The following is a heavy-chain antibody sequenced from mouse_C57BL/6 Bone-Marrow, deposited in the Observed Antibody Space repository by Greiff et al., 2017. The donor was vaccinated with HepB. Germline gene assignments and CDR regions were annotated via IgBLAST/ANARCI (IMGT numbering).Heavy chain of an antibody. D-gene: IGHD2-3*01. J-gene: IGHJ3*01. CDR1: GFSLTSYA. V-gene: IGHV2-9-1*01. CDR3: ARNYDGYAWFAY. Sequence: QVQLQQSGPGLVAPSQRLSITCTVSGFSLTSYAISWVRQPPGKGLEWLGVIWTGGGTNYNSALKSRLSISKDNSKSQVFLKMNSLQTDDTARYYCARNYDGYAWFAYWGQGTLVTVSA. CDR2: IWTGGGT.